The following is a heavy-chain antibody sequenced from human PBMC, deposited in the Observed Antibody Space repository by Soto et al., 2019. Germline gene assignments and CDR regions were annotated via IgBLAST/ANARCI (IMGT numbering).Heavy chain of an antibody. CDR3: ARDTRLWLRPPAFDY. V-gene: IGHV1-18*01. Sequence: ASVKVSCKASGYTFTSYGISWVRQAPGQGLEWMGWISAYNGNTNYAQKLQGRVTMTTDTSTSTAYMELRSLRSDDTAVYYCARDTRLWLRPPAFDYWGQGTLVTVSS. CDR2: ISAYNGNT. CDR1: GYTFTSYG. D-gene: IGHD5-12*01. J-gene: IGHJ4*02.